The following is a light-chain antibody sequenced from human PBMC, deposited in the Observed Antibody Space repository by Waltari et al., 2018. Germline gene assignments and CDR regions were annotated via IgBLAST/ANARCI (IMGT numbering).Light chain of an antibody. CDR3: MIWHNNAVV. CDR1: IVIHFVRYR. J-gene: IGLJ2*01. Sequence: QAVLTQPSSLSASPGASASLTCTLPIVIHFVRYRLYLYQQTPGSPPQYLLRYKSDSDKHQDTRVPRRFSGSKDASANAGILLISGLQSEDEADYYCMIWHNNAVVFGGGTTLTVL. CDR2: YKSDSDK. V-gene: IGLV5-45*03.